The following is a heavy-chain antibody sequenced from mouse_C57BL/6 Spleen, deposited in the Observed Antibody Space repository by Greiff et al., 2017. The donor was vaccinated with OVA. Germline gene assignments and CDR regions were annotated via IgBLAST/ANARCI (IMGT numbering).Heavy chain of an antibody. CDR1: GYTFTGYW. J-gene: IGHJ4*01. D-gene: IGHD2-12*01. Sequence: QVQLKQSGAELMKPGASVKLSCKATGYTFTGYWIGWVKQRPGHGLQWIGEILPGSGSTNYNEKFKGKATFPADTSSNTAYMQLRSLTTEDSAIYYCAIESNDDAMDYWGQGTSVTVSS. V-gene: IGHV1-9*01. CDR3: AIESNDDAMDY. CDR2: ILPGSGST.